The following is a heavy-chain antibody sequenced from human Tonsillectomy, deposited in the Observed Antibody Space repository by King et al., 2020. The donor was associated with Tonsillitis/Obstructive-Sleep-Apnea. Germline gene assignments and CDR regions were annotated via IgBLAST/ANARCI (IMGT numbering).Heavy chain of an antibody. V-gene: IGHV3-9*01. Sequence: VQSGRSLRLSCAASGFTFDDYAMHWVRQAPGKGLEWVSSISWNSGSIGYVDSVKGRFTVSRDNAKNSLYLQMNSLRAEDTALYYCAKGPTGDYFDSSGYYSTNYFDYWGQGTLVTVSS. J-gene: IGHJ4*02. CDR3: AKGPTGDYFDSSGYYSTNYFDY. D-gene: IGHD3-22*01. CDR2: ISWNSGSI. CDR1: GFTFDDYA.